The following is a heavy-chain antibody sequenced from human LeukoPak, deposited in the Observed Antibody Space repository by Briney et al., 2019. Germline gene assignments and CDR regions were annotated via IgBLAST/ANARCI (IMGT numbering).Heavy chain of an antibody. CDR1: GFTVSSNY. CDR3: ARASLGYLAFDP. J-gene: IGHJ5*02. D-gene: IGHD2-15*01. V-gene: IGHV3-21*01. Sequence: GGSLRLSCAASGFTVSSNYMSWVRQAPGKGLEWVSSISSSSSYIYYADSVKGRFTISRDNAKNSLYLQMNSLRAEDTAVYYCARASLGYLAFDPWGQGTLVTVSS. CDR2: ISSSSSYI.